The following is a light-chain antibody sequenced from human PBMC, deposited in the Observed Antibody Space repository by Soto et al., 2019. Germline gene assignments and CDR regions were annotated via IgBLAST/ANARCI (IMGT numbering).Light chain of an antibody. J-gene: IGLJ2*01. V-gene: IGLV2-8*01. CDR1: SSDVGGYNS. CDR3: SSYAGSNNFVL. Sequence: QSALTQPPSASGSPGQSVTISCTGTSSDVGGYNSVSWYQQRPGKAPKLMIYEVTDRPSGVPDRFSGSKSGNTASLTVSGLQADDEADYYCSSYAGSNNFVLFGGGTQLTVL. CDR2: EVT.